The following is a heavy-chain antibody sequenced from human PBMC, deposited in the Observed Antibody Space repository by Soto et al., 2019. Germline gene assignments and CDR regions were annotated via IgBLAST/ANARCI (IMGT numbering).Heavy chain of an antibody. V-gene: IGHV3-15*01. CDR1: GFTFSNAW. Sequence: EVQLVESGGGLVQPGGSLRLSCAASGFTFSNAWMSWVRQAPGKGLEWVGRIKSKTDGGTTDYAAPVKGRFTISRDDSKNTLYLQMNSLKTEDTAVYYCTTRYCSGGSCSYFDYWGQGTLVTVSS. J-gene: IGHJ4*02. D-gene: IGHD2-15*01. CDR2: IKSKTDGGTT. CDR3: TTRYCSGGSCSYFDY.